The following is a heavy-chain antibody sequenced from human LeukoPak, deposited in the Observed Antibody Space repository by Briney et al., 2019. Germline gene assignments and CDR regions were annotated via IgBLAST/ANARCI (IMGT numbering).Heavy chain of an antibody. D-gene: IGHD6-19*01. CDR2: IYPADSDT. Sequence: GASLKISCKGSGSRFTSYWIGCVRQMPGKGLEWMGIIYPADSDTRYSPSFQGQVTISADKSISTAYLQWSSLKASDTAMYSCATLLMYSSGPPRDYWGQGTLVTVSS. CDR1: GSRFTSYW. J-gene: IGHJ4*02. CDR3: ATLLMYSSGPPRDY. V-gene: IGHV5-51*01.